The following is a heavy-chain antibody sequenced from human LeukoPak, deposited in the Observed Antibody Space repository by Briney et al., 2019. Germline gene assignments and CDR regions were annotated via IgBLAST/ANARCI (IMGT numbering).Heavy chain of an antibody. D-gene: IGHD2-2*01. V-gene: IGHV1-46*01. CDR2: INPSGGST. Sequence: ASVKVSCKASGYTFTSYYMHWVRQAPGQGLEWMGIINPSGGSTSYAQKFQGRVTMTRDTSTSTVYMELSSLRSEDTAVYYCARSCSSTSCSNDAFDIWGRGTMVTVSS. J-gene: IGHJ3*02. CDR1: GYTFTSYY. CDR3: ARSCSSTSCSNDAFDI.